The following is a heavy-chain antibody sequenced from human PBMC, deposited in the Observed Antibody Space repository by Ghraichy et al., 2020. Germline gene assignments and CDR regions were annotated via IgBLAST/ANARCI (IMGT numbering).Heavy chain of an antibody. Sequence: SQTLSLTCAVYGGSFSGYYWSWIRQPPGKGLEWIGEINHSGSTNYNPSLKSRVTISVDTSKNQFSLKLSSVTAADTAVYYCARSQQLVRYYWGQGTLVTVSS. V-gene: IGHV4-34*01. CDR1: GGSFSGYY. CDR3: ARSQQLVRYY. D-gene: IGHD6-13*01. J-gene: IGHJ4*02. CDR2: INHSGST.